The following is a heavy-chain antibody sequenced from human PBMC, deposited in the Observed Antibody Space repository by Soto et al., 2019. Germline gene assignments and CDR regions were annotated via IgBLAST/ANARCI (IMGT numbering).Heavy chain of an antibody. Sequence: PSETLSLTCAVYGGSFSGYYWSRIRQPPGKGLEWIGEINHSGSTNYNPSLKSRVTISVDTSKNQFSLKLSSVTAADTAVYYCARGSGRESGESIPIDYWGQGTLVTVSS. V-gene: IGHV4-34*01. CDR3: ARGSGRESGESIPIDY. D-gene: IGHD3-10*01. CDR1: GGSFSGYY. J-gene: IGHJ4*02. CDR2: INHSGST.